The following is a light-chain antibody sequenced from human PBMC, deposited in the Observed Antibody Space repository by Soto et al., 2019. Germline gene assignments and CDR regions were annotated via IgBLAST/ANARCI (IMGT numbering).Light chain of an antibody. CDR1: QSISSY. Sequence: DIQMTQSPSSLYAYVGDRVTITCRASQSISSYLNWYQQKPGKAPKLLIYAASSLQSGVPSRFSGIGSGTDFTLTISSLHLEDFATYSCQQSYRHTSGLGTKVDIK. CDR3: QQSYRHT. V-gene: IGKV1-39*01. CDR2: AAS. J-gene: IGKJ4*02.